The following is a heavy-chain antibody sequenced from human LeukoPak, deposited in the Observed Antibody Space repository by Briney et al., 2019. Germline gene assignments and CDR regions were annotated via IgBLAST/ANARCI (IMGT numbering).Heavy chain of an antibody. J-gene: IGHJ4*02. D-gene: IGHD6-13*01. CDR3: ARGPRYSFY. V-gene: IGHV3-30*09. CDR1: GFTFYNYA. Sequence: GRSLRLSCAASGFTFYNYAMFWVRQAPGKGLEWVAFVSHDGSTNYYADSVKGRFAISRDQANNTLYLQMNTLRDEDTAVYYCARGPRYSFYWGQGTLVSVSS. CDR2: VSHDGSTN.